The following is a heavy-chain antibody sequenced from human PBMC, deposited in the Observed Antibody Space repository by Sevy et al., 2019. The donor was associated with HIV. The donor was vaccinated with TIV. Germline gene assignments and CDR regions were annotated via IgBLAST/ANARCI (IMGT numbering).Heavy chain of an antibody. CDR2: IWYDGDNK. CDR3: AKGIAASGYYFDS. V-gene: IGHV3-33*06. Sequence: GGYLRLSCAASGFTFSRYGMHWVRQTPGKGMEWVAGIWYDGDNKDYSDYGKGRFIISRDNSKNTVYLHMSSLRVEDTATYYCAKGIAASGYYFDSWGQGTLVTVSS. D-gene: IGHD6-13*01. J-gene: IGHJ4*02. CDR1: GFTFSRYG.